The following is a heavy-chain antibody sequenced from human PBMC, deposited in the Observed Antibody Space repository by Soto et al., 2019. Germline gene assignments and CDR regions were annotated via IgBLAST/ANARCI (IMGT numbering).Heavy chain of an antibody. Sequence: SQTLSLTCVISGDSVSSSSVAWNWVRQSPSRGLEWLGRTYNRSRWYSDFAVSVRGRIVINADTSKNQFSLQLNSVTPEDTAVYFCARSEEDSDYYYYGLDVWGQGTTVTVSS. D-gene: IGHD2-15*01. V-gene: IGHV6-1*01. CDR1: GDSVSSSSVA. CDR3: ARSEEDSDYYYYGLDV. J-gene: IGHJ6*02. CDR2: TYNRSRWYS.